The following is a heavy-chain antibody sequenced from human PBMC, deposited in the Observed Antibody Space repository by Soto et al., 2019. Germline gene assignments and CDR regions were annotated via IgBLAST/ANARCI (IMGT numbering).Heavy chain of an antibody. J-gene: IGHJ4*02. CDR3: ARGKSYYGSGSYYNVARARPSDARHLDY. CDR2: IYYSGST. V-gene: IGHV4-31*03. D-gene: IGHD3-10*01. CDR1: GGSISSGGYY. Sequence: SETLSLTCTVSGGSISSGGYYWSWIRQHPGKGLEWIGYIYYSGSTYYNPSLKSRVTISVDTSKNQFSLKLSSVTAADTAVYYCARGKSYYGSGSYYNVARARPSDARHLDYWGQGTLVTVSS.